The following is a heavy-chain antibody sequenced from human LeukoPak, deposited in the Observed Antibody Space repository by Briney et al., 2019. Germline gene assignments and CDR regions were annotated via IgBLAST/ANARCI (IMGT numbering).Heavy chain of an antibody. CDR1: GFTFSSYA. V-gene: IGHV3-23*01. D-gene: IGHD6-13*01. CDR2: ISGGGDST. Sequence: GGSLRLSCAASGFTFSSYAMTWVRQAPGKGLEWVSAISGGGDSTFYADSVKGRFTISRDNSKNTLYLQMNSLRAEDTAVYYCAKDAAGPEYWGQGTLVTVSS. J-gene: IGHJ4*02. CDR3: AKDAAGPEY.